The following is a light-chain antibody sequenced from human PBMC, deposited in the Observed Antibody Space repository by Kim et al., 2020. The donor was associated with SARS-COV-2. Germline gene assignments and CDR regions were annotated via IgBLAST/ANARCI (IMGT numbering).Light chain of an antibody. Sequence: IVLTQSPATLSFSPGNRATLSCRASQSVGNSLAWYQHKPGQAPRLLLYDVSNRATGIPARFTGSGSGTDFTLTITSLEPEDFAFYYCQQRRNWPAYTFGQGTKLEI. CDR2: DVS. J-gene: IGKJ2*01. CDR3: QQRRNWPAYT. V-gene: IGKV3-11*01. CDR1: QSVGNS.